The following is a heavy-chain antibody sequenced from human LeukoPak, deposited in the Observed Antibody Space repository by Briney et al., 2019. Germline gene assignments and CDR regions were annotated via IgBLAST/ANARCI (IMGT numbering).Heavy chain of an antibody. J-gene: IGHJ4*02. CDR2: VSGSGSST. V-gene: IGHV3-23*01. Sequence: PGGSLRLSCAASGFTFSSYATSWVRQAPGKGLEWVSSVSGSGSSTYYADSVKGRFTISRDNSKNTLYLQMNSLRAEDTAVYYCAKDQRGYGRIIDYWGQGTLVTISS. CDR1: GFTFSSYA. CDR3: AKDQRGYGRIIDY. D-gene: IGHD3-10*01.